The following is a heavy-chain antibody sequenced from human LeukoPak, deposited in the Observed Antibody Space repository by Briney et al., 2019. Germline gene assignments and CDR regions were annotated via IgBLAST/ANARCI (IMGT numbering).Heavy chain of an antibody. Sequence: SETLSLTCTVSGGSISSSSYYWGWIRQPPGKGLKWIRSIYYSGSTYYNPSLKSRVTISVDTSKNQFSLKLSSVTAADTAVYYCARQLRITIFGVVIMGAFDIWGQGTMVTVSS. D-gene: IGHD3-3*01. V-gene: IGHV4-39*01. CDR3: ARQLRITIFGVVIMGAFDI. J-gene: IGHJ3*02. CDR2: IYYSGST. CDR1: GGSISSSSYY.